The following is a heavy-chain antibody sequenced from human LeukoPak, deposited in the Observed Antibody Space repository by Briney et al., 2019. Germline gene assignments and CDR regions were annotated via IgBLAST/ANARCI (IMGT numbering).Heavy chain of an antibody. CDR3: ARGSSQHYDFWSGYYRFDY. CDR2: INHSGST. Sequence: SETLSLTCAVYGGSFSGYYWSWIRQPPGKGLEWIGEINHSGSTNYNPSLKSRVTISADTSKNQFSLKLSSVTAADTAVYYCARGSSQHYDFWSGYYRFDYWGQGTLVTVSS. J-gene: IGHJ4*02. V-gene: IGHV4-34*01. D-gene: IGHD3-3*01. CDR1: GGSFSGYY.